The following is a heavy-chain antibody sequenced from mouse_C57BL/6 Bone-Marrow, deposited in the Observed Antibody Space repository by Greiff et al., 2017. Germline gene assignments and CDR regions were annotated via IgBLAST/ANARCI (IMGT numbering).Heavy chain of an antibody. CDR3: TSVYYDYDYAMDY. CDR1: GFNIKDDY. V-gene: IGHV14-4*01. J-gene: IGHJ4*01. Sequence: EVQLMESGAELVRPGASVKLSCTASGFNIKDDYMHWVKQRPEQGLEWIGWIDPENGDTEYASKFQGKATITADTSSNTAYLQLSSLTSEDTAIYYCTSVYYDYDYAMDYWGQGTSVTVSS. D-gene: IGHD2-4*01. CDR2: IDPENGDT.